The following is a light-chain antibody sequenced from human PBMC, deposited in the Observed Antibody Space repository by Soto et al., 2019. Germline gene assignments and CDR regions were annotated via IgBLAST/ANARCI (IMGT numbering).Light chain of an antibody. Sequence: QPVLTQPPSVSGTPGQRVTISCSGGISNIGTNYVHWFQQLPGTAPKVLSNRDNQRPSGVPDRFSGSKSGTSASLAISGLQSEDEAEYYCAAWDDTVRSYVFGTGTKLTVL. V-gene: IGLV1-47*01. CDR1: ISNIGTNY. CDR2: RDN. J-gene: IGLJ1*01. CDR3: AAWDDTVRSYV.